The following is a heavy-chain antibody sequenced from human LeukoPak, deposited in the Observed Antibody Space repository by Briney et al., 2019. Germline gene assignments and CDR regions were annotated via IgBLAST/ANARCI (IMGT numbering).Heavy chain of an antibody. J-gene: IGHJ4*02. CDR1: GFTFRSYA. Sequence: QSGGSLRLSCAGSGFTFRSYAMHWVRQAPGKGLEWVAVISYDGSNKDYADSVKGRFTISRDNSKNTLYLQMNSLRAEDTAVYYCAIIPTYSGSYYPRGGYWGQGTLVTVSS. CDR3: AIIPTYSGSYYPRGGY. D-gene: IGHD1-26*01. CDR2: ISYDGSNK. V-gene: IGHV3-30-3*01.